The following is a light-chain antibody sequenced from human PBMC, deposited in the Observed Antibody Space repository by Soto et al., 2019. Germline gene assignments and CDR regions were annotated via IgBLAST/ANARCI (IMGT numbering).Light chain of an antibody. CDR2: DAS. CDR3: QQSYSTLIT. J-gene: IGKJ5*01. Sequence: DIQMTQSPSTLSASVGDRVTITCRASQSISSWLAWYQQKPGKAPKLLIYDASSLESGVPSRFSGSGSGTEFTLTISSLQPEDFATYYCQQSYSTLITFGQGTLLEVK. CDR1: QSISSW. V-gene: IGKV1-5*01.